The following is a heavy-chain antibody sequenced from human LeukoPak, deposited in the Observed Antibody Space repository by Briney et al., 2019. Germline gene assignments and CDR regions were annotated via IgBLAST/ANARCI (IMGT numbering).Heavy chain of an antibody. J-gene: IGHJ4*02. CDR1: GYTFTSYG. D-gene: IGHD1-1*01. CDR3: ARGVGTYYFDY. V-gene: IGHV1-18*01. CDR2: ISAYNGNT. Sequence: ASVKVSCKASGYTFTSYGISWVRQAPGQGLEWMGWISAYNGNTNYAQKFQGRVTMTRDTSISTAYMELSRLRSDDTAVYYCARGVGTYYFDYWGQGTLVTVSS.